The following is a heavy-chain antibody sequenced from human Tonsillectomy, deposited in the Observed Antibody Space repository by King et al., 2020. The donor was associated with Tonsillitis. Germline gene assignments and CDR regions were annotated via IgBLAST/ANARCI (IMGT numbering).Heavy chain of an antibody. CDR2: IPYDGNKK. Sequence: VQLVESGGGVVQPGGSLRLSCAASGFTFTSYGMHWVRQAPGKGLEWVALIPYDGNKKYYADSVKGRFTISRDNSKNTLYLQMNSLRTEDTAVYYCETTGWIDVLSDFWGQGTLVTVSS. CDR3: ETTGWIDVLSDF. CDR1: GFTFTSYG. D-gene: IGHD1-14*01. V-gene: IGHV3-30*03. J-gene: IGHJ4*02.